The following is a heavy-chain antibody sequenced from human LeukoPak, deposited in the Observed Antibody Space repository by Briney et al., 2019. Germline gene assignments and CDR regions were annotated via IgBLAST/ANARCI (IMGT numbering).Heavy chain of an antibody. D-gene: IGHD3-22*01. V-gene: IGHV3-23*01. J-gene: IGHJ4*02. CDR1: GFTFSSYA. CDR2: ISGSGGGK. Sequence: GGSLRLSCAASGFTFSSYAMSWVRQAPGKGLEWVAGISGSGGGKQYADSVKGRFTISRDNRKNTLYLQMNSLRAEDTAMYFCAKRGVVIRVILVGFHKEAYYFDSRGQGALVTVSS. CDR3: AKRGVVIRVILVGFHKEAYYFDS.